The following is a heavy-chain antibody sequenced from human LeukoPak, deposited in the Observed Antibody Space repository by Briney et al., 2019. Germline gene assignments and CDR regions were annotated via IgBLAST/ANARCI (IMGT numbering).Heavy chain of an antibody. V-gene: IGHV3-11*04. CDR2: ISSSGGTI. CDR1: GFTFSDYY. Sequence: PGGSLRLSCAASGFTFSDYYMSWIRQAPGKGLEWVSYISSSGGTIYYADSVKGRFTISRDNSKDTLYLQMNSLRAEDTAVYYCAKVAARLHFDYWGQGTLVTVSS. J-gene: IGHJ4*02. CDR3: AKVAARLHFDY. D-gene: IGHD6-6*01.